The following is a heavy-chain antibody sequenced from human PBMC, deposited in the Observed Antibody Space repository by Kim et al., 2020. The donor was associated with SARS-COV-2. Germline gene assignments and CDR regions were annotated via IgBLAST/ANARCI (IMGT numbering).Heavy chain of an antibody. Sequence: SVKVSCKASGDTLSSYGISWVRQAPGQGLEWMGGIVPLFGTVNYAQKFQGRVTITADKSTSTAYMELSSLRSEDTAVYYCARERTTSSGNYYYYGLVVWGQGTTVSASS. CDR2: IVPLFGTV. CDR3: ARERTTSSGNYYYYGLVV. CDR1: GDTLSSYG. J-gene: IGHJ6*02. V-gene: IGHV1-69*06. D-gene: IGHD6-25*01.